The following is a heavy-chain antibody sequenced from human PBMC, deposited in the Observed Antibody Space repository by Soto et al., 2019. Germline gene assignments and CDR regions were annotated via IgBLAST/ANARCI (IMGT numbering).Heavy chain of an antibody. Sequence: QVQLVESGGGVVQSGRSLRLSCAASGFTFSSYAGHWVRQAPGKGLEWVAVTSYDETNKYYADSVKGRFTISRDNSKNTLYLQMNSLRAEDTAVYYCATSTRDSQYWGPGTLVTVSS. CDR2: TSYDETNK. CDR3: ATSTRDSQY. J-gene: IGHJ4*02. D-gene: IGHD2-21*02. V-gene: IGHV3-30-3*01. CDR1: GFTFSSYA.